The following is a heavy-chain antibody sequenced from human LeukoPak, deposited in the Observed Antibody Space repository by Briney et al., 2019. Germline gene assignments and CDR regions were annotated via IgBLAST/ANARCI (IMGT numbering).Heavy chain of an antibody. CDR1: GYSFTSYW. CDR3: ARPSSCWSIYDY. CDR2: IYPGDSDT. D-gene: IGHD6-19*01. V-gene: IGHV5-51*01. J-gene: IGHJ4*02. Sequence: GESLKISCQGSGYSFTSYWIGWLRQLPGKGLEWIGIIYPGDSDTRYSPSFQAQVTISADKSISTSYLQWSSLKASDSAMYYCARPSSCWSIYDYCGQGTLVTVSS.